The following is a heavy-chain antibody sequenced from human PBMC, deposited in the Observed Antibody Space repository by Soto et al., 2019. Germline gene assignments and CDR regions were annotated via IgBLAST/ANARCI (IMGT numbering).Heavy chain of an antibody. Sequence: ASVKVSCKASGGTFSSYAISWVRQAPGQGLEWMGGIIPIFGTANYAQKFQGRVTITADESTSTAYMELSSLRSEDTAVYYCASIPYYYDSSGYGMDVWGQGTTVTVSS. CDR2: IIPIFGTA. CDR1: GGTFSSYA. CDR3: ASIPYYYDSSGYGMDV. J-gene: IGHJ6*02. D-gene: IGHD3-22*01. V-gene: IGHV1-69*13.